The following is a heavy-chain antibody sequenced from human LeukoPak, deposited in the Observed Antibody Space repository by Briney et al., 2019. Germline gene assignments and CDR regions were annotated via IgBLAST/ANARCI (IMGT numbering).Heavy chain of an antibody. CDR3: ARDPYGSGSYYWFDP. CDR2: ISYDGSNK. CDR1: GFTISFYW. D-gene: IGHD3-10*01. Sequence: GGSLGLSCAASGFTISFYWMSWVRQAPGKGLEWVAVISYDGSNKYYADSVKGRFTISRDNSKNTLYLQMNSLRAEDTAVYYCARDPYGSGSYYWFDPWGQGTLVTVSS. V-gene: IGHV3-30-3*01. J-gene: IGHJ5*02.